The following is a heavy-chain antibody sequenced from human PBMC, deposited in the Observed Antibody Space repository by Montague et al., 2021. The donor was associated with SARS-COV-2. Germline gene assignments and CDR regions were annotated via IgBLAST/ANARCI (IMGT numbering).Heavy chain of an antibody. Sequence: SETLSLTCAVYGGSFNDYYWSWIRQPPGKGLEWIGQINHSGSTNYNPSLKSRVTISVDTSKKQFSLKLRSMTAADTAVYYCARGRVGITMIIVVIGYSYYCDYWGQGTLVTVSS. D-gene: IGHD3-22*01. CDR2: INHSGST. CDR1: GGSFNDYY. J-gene: IGHJ4*02. V-gene: IGHV4-34*01. CDR3: ARGRVGITMIIVVIGYSYYCDY.